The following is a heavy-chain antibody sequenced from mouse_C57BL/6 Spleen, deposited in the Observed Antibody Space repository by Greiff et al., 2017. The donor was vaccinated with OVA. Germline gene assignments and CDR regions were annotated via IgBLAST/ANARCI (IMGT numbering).Heavy chain of an antibody. CDR2: ISSGGDYI. CDR1: GFTFSSYA. Sequence: EVMLVESGAGLVKPGGSLKLSCAASGFTFSSYAMSWVRQTPEKRLEWVAYISSGGDYIYYADTVKGRFTISRDNARNTLYLQMSSLKSEDTAMYYGTRDRSNWFAYWGQGTLVTVSA. J-gene: IGHJ3*01. CDR3: TRDRSNWFAY. V-gene: IGHV5-9-1*02. D-gene: IGHD2-5*01.